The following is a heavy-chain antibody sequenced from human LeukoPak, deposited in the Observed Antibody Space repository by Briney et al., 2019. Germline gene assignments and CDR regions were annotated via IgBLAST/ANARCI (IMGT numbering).Heavy chain of an antibody. V-gene: IGHV3-33*06. CDR2: IWADGSKE. J-gene: IGHJ4*02. D-gene: IGHD3-16*01. CDR3: AKDLSSGGGYD. CDR1: GFTFSSYG. Sequence: GRSLRLSCAASGFTFSSYGIHWVRQAPGKGLEWVAAIWADGSKESYGDSVKGRFTISRDISKNTLYLQMNSLRPEDTAVYYCAKDLSSGGGYDWGQGTLVTVSS.